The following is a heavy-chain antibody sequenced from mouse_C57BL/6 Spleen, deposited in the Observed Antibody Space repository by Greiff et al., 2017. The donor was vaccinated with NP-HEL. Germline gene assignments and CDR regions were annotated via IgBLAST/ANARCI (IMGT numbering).Heavy chain of an antibody. V-gene: IGHV1-26*01. CDR2: INPNNGGT. J-gene: IGHJ3*01. CDR1: GYTFTDYY. CDR3: ARGGYDYDRGAWFAY. D-gene: IGHD2-4*01. Sequence: VQLQQSGPELVKPGASVKISCKASGYTFTDYYMNWVKQSHGKSLEWIGDINPNNGGTSYNQKFKGKATLTVDKSSSTAYMELRSLTSEDSAVYYCARGGYDYDRGAWFAYWGQGTLVTVSA.